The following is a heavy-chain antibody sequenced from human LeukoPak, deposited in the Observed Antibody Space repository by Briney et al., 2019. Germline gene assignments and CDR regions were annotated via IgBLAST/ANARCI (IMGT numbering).Heavy chain of an antibody. CDR3: AKEGSYSGSYYDPPWTYYFDY. Sequence: WVSLSFSCAASGFTCSSFAMSWLAQAPGHGRMWVSAISDSDGSTYYAHSVRGRFNISRDNSKNTLYLQMNSLRAEDTAVYYCAKEGSYSGSYYDPPWTYYFDYWGQGTLVTVSS. V-gene: IGHV3-23*01. D-gene: IGHD1-26*01. CDR2: ISDSDGST. CDR1: GFTCSSFA. J-gene: IGHJ4*02.